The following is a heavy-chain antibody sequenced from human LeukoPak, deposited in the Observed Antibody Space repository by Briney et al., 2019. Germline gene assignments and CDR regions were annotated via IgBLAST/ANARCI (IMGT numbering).Heavy chain of an antibody. CDR1: GYTFTTYD. CDR2: MNPQSGNT. D-gene: IGHD3-10*01. J-gene: IGHJ4*02. CDR3: TRAPIPGNY. V-gene: IGHV1-8*02. Sequence: ASVKVSCKASGYTFTTYDIHWVRQATGLGLEWMGWMNPQSGNTGYAQKFQGRVTMTRDTSITTAYMELSSLPSADTAVYYCTRAPIPGNYWGQGALVTVSS.